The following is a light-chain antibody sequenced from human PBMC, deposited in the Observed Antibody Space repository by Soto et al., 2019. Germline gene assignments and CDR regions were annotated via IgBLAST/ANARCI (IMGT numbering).Light chain of an antibody. J-gene: IGLJ3*02. CDR1: SSDIGGYNH. Sequence: QSALTQPTSVSGSPGQSITISCTGVSSDIGGYNHVSWYQQHPGKVPRLIIYDVDNRPLGVSNRFSGSQSGNMASLTISGLQAEDEADYYCCAYTARTTLSWVFGGGTKLPS. CDR2: DVD. V-gene: IGLV2-14*03. CDR3: CAYTARTTLSWV.